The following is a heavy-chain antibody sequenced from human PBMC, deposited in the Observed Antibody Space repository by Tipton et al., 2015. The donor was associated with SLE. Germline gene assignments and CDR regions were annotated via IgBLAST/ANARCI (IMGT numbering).Heavy chain of an antibody. D-gene: IGHD2-2*01. Sequence: TLSLTCTIYGGSIGSDYWSWIRQSPGKGLEWIGYISYSGSTYYNPSLKSRVTLSVDTSENQFSLNLSSVTAADTAVYYCVRGDARGSSWYEGDYYGMDVWGQGTTVTVSS. J-gene: IGHJ6*02. CDR2: ISYSGST. CDR3: VRGDARGSSWYEGDYYGMDV. CDR1: GGSIGSDY. V-gene: IGHV4-59*12.